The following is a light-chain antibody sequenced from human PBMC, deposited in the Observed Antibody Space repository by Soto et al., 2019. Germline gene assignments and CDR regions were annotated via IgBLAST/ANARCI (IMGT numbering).Light chain of an antibody. CDR1: TGAVTNGHY. V-gene: IGLV7-46*01. CDR3: LLSYNGPYV. Sequence: QAVVTQEPSLTVSPGGTVTLTCRSSTGAVTNGHYPYWFQQKPGQAPRTLIYDTTNRHSGTPARFSGSLLGGKAALTLAGAQPEDEAEYYCLLSYNGPYVFGTGTQVTV. J-gene: IGLJ1*01. CDR2: DTT.